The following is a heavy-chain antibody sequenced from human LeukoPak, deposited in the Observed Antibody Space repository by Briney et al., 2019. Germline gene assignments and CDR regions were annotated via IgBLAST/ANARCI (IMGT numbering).Heavy chain of an antibody. V-gene: IGHV5-51*01. CDR3: ARHGGLQLGMGFDY. D-gene: IGHD6-6*01. CDR2: IYPGDSDT. J-gene: IGHJ4*02. CDR1: GYSFTSYW. Sequence: GESLKISWKGSGYSFTSYWIGVGRQMPGKGLEWMGNIYPGDSDTRHSPSFQGQVTISAEKSISTAYRQWSSPKASDTAMYYCARHGGLQLGMGFDYWGQGTLVTVSS.